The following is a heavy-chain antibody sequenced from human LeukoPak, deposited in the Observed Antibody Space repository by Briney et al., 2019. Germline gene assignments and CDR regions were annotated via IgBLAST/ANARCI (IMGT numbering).Heavy chain of an antibody. CDR1: GFTFSTYW. CDR3: ARAPSEIGGYYPEYFRH. V-gene: IGHV3-74*01. Sequence: GGSLRLSCAASGFTFSTYWMHWVRQAPGEGLVWVSRIKSDGGTNYADSVKGRFTISRDNAKNTVSLQMNSLRPEDTGVYYCARAPSEIGGYYPEYFRHWGQGTLVTVSS. J-gene: IGHJ1*01. D-gene: IGHD3-22*01. CDR2: IKSDGGT.